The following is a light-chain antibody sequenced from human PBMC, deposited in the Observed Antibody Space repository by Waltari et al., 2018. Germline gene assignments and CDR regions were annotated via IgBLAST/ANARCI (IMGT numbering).Light chain of an antibody. CDR1: QSVIRY. CDR2: DAS. Sequence: EIVLTQSPATLSLSPGERATLSCSASQSVIRYLAWYQKKHGQAPRLLIYDASNRATGIPARFSGSGSGTDFTLTIGSLEVEDSAVYYCQHRSSWPLTFGGGTKVEIK. J-gene: IGKJ4*01. CDR3: QHRSSWPLT. V-gene: IGKV3-11*01.